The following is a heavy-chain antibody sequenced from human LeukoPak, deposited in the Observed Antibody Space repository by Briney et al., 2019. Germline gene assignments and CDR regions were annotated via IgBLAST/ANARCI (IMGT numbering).Heavy chain of an antibody. CDR1: GGSFSNYY. Sequence: PSETLSLTRTVHGGSFSNYYWTWIRQPPGKGLDWIGEIDHSGSSHYNPSLKSRVTISVDTSKNQLSLKLSSVTAADTAVYYCARGLEDRISIFGVVKFYSFDFWGQGTLVTVSS. D-gene: IGHD3-3*01. V-gene: IGHV4-34*01. J-gene: IGHJ4*02. CDR3: ARGLEDRISIFGVVKFYSFDF. CDR2: IDHSGSS.